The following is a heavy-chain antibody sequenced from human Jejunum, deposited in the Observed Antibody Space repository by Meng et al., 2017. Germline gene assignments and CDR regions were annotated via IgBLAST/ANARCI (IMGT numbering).Heavy chain of an antibody. J-gene: IGHJ6*02. D-gene: IGHD2-15*01. CDR2: IYHTENT. CDR3: ARGQGYCSGGRCNSYYYNLDV. Sequence: GSLRLSCTISGYSFSNGYYWGWIRQPPGKGLEWIGNIYHTENTYYSPSLKSRVIISVDTSKNQFSLRLSSVTAADTAVYYCARGQGYCSGGRCNSYYYNLDVWGQGTMVTVSS. CDR1: GYSFSNGYY. V-gene: IGHV4-38-2*02.